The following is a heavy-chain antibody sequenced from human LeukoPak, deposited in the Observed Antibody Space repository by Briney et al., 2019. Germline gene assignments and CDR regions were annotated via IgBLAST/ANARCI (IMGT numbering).Heavy chain of an antibody. CDR1: GFTYYCYR. CDR3: ATHSVAQNLQH. D-gene: IGHD3-10*01. V-gene: IGHV3-21*01. CDR2: ISMSSSYR. J-gene: IGHJ1*01. Sequence: PGGSLRLSCSASGFTYYCYRIKWLPQAPGKGVEGVSSISMSSSYRYYADSVKGRFTISRDNAKNALYLQMHRLRAEGTAVYYCATHSVAQNLQHWGQGTLVTVSS.